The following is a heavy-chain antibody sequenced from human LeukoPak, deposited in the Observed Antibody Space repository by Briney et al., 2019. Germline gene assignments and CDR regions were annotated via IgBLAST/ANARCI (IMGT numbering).Heavy chain of an antibody. CDR1: GCTFSDYY. Sequence: GGSLRLSCAASGCTFSDYYMSWIRQAPGEGLGLVSYVSSSGSARYYADSVKGRCAISTDNANTSMYLQTNSLTAEATAVYSCASVTYAPAGRLFDPWGQGTLVTVSS. CDR3: ASVTYAPAGRLFDP. D-gene: IGHD2-2*01. CDR2: VSSSGSAR. V-gene: IGHV3-11*01. J-gene: IGHJ5*02.